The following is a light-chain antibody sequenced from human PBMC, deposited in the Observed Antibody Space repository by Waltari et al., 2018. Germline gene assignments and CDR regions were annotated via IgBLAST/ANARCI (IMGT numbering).Light chain of an antibody. CDR3: QHYHEYPIT. J-gene: IGKJ4*01. CDR2: GVS. V-gene: IGKV1-8*01. CDR1: QRIYPY. Sequence: AIRMPQIPSSISASTGARATITCRASQRIYPYLAWYQQKPGKAPKLLIYGVSTSLSGVPSRFSGSESGTDFTLTISSLESEDSATYYCQHYHEYPITYGGGTRVEIK.